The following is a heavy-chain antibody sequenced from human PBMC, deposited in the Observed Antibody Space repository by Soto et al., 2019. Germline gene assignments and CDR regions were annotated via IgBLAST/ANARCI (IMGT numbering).Heavy chain of an antibody. CDR1: GGTFSSYA. J-gene: IGHJ4*02. D-gene: IGHD6-13*01. CDR3: ARLPRKAADTFDY. V-gene: IGHV1-69*13. CDR2: IIPIFGTA. Sequence: SVKVSCKASGGTFSSYAISWVRQAPGQGLEWMGGIIPIFGTANYAQKFQGRVTITADESTSTAYMELSSLRSEDTAVYYCARLPRKAADTFDYWGQGTLVTVSS.